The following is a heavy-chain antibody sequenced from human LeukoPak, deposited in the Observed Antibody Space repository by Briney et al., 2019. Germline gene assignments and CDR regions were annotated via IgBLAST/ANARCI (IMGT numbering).Heavy chain of an antibody. CDR2: ISYDVGNK. D-gene: IGHD6-19*01. Sequence: PGGSLRPSCAASGFTFSGYGMHWVRQAPGKGLEWVAVISYDVGNKYYADSVKGRFTISRDNSKNTLYLQMNSLRAEDTAVYYCASHSSGWYALPFDYWGQGTLVTVSS. J-gene: IGHJ4*02. CDR3: ASHSSGWYALPFDY. V-gene: IGHV3-30*03. CDR1: GFTFSGYG.